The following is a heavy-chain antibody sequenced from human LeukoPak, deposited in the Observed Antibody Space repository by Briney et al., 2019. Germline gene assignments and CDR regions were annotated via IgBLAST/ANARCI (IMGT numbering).Heavy chain of an antibody. CDR1: GFTFSSFS. D-gene: IGHD3-16*01. Sequence: GGSLRLSCAASGFTFSSFSMNWVRQAPGKGPEWLSSISRNGIYIYYADSVRGRFTIPRDNAKNSLFLQMDSLRVEDTAVYYCTRRGDYWGQGALVTVSS. V-gene: IGHV3-21*06. J-gene: IGHJ4*02. CDR3: TRRGDY. CDR2: ISRNGIYI.